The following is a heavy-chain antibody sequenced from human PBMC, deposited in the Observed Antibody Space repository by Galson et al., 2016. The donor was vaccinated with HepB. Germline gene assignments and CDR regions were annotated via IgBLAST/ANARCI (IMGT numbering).Heavy chain of an antibody. Sequence: SLRLSCAASGFTFSSYAMNWVRQAPGKGLEWVSGIRDSGGITDYADSVKGRFTISRDNSKNTLYLQMNSLRDEDTAVYYCSKDWGRAYDFWGGPRWSLGTDVWGPGTTVTVSS. CDR3: SKDWGRAYDFWGGPRWSLGTDV. CDR2: IRDSGGIT. CDR1: GFTFSSYA. J-gene: IGHJ6*02. V-gene: IGHV3-23*01. D-gene: IGHD3-3*01.